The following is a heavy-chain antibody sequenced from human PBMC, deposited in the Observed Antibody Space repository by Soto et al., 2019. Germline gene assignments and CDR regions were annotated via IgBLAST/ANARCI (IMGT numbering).Heavy chain of an antibody. V-gene: IGHV4-39*01. Sequence: PSETLSVTCPDSGGSLISRDYYWVWVGQPPGEGLEWIGSIFFGVTTYYNRSPKSRLTISIDPSPNQSSLQLSSVTAEDTAVYYCATSSGSRLLNHRYFDLWGRGTRVTVSA. J-gene: IGHJ2*01. CDR1: GGSLISRDYY. CDR2: IFFGVTT. CDR3: ATSSGSRLLNHRYFDL. D-gene: IGHD5-12*01.